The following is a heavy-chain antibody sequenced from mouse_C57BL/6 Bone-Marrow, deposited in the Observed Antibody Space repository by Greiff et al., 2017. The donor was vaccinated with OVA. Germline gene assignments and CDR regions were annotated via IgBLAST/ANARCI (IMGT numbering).Heavy chain of an antibody. CDR1: DSEVFPIAY. CDR3: ARQYYGSSYFDY. CDR2: ILPSIGRT. J-gene: IGHJ2*01. V-gene: IGHV15-2*01. D-gene: IGHD1-1*01. Sequence: VQLQQSGSELRSPGSSVKLSCKDFDSEVFPIAYMSWVRQKPGHGFEWIGGILPSIGRTIYGEKFEDKATLDADTLSNTAYLELNSLTSEDSAIYYCARQYYGSSYFDYWGQGTTLTVSS.